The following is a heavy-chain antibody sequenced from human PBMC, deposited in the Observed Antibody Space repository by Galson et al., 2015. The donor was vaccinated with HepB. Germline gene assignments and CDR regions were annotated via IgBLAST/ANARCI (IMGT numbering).Heavy chain of an antibody. CDR1: GFTFSNYW. D-gene: IGHD3-10*01. CDR3: ARTYNYGSVDY. CDR2: IKQDGSEK. Sequence: SLRLSCAASGFTFSNYWMSWVRQAPGKGLEWVANIKQDGSEKNYVDSVKGRFTISRENAKNSLHLQIDSLRAEDAAVYYCARTYNYGSVDYWGQGTLGTVSS. J-gene: IGHJ4*02. V-gene: IGHV3-7*01.